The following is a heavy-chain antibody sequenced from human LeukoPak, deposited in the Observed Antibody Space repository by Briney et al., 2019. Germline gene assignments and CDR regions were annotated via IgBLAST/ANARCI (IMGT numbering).Heavy chain of an antibody. V-gene: IGHV3-74*01. Sequence: GGSLRLSCAASGFSFSSYWMNGVRQAPGKGLVWVSRINTDGSITNYADSVKGRFTISRDNDKKTLYLQMNSLRAEDTAVYYCAKGSLGAFDIWGQGTMVTVSS. CDR2: INTDGSIT. J-gene: IGHJ3*02. CDR3: AKGSLGAFDI. CDR1: GFSFSSYW. D-gene: IGHD1-26*01.